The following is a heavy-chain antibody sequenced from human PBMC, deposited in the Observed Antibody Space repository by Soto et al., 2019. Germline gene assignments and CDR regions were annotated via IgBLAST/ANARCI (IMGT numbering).Heavy chain of an antibody. V-gene: IGHV3-30-3*01. CDR3: ARVDTAMVNPFYYYYGMAV. J-gene: IGHJ6*02. CDR1: GFTFSSYA. D-gene: IGHD5-18*01. Sequence: GGSLRLSCAASGFTFSSYAMHWVRQAPGKGLEWVAVISYDGSNKYYADSVKGRFTISRDNSKNTLYLQMNSLRAEDTAVYYCARVDTAMVNPFYYYYGMAVWGQGTTVTVSS. CDR2: ISYDGSNK.